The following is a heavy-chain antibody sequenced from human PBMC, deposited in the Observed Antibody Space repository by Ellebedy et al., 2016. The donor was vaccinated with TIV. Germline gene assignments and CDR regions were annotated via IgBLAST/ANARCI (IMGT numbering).Heavy chain of an antibody. CDR2: ISSSSYI. CDR1: GFTFSSYS. D-gene: IGHD1-26*01. Sequence: GESLKISXAASGFTFSSYSMNWVRQAPGKGLEWVSSISSSSYIYYADSVKGRFTISRDNAKNSLYLQMNSLRAEDTAVYYCARVRYGGYVAYWGQGTLVTVSS. V-gene: IGHV3-21*01. J-gene: IGHJ4*02. CDR3: ARVRYGGYVAY.